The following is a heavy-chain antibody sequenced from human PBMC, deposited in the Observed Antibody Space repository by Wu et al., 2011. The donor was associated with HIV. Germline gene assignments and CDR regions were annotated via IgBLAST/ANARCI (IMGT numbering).Heavy chain of an antibody. D-gene: IGHD2-2*01. J-gene: IGHJ4*02. Sequence: QVQLVQSGAEVKKPGASVKVSCKASGYTFTSYDINWVRQATGQGLEWMGWMNPNSGNTGYAQKFQGRVTMTRNTSISTAYMELSSLRSEDTAVYYCARGGYCSSTSCYYYFDYWGQGTLVTVSS. V-gene: IGHV1-8*02. CDR2: MNPNSGNT. CDR3: ARGGYCSSTSCYYYFDY. CDR1: GYTFTSYD.